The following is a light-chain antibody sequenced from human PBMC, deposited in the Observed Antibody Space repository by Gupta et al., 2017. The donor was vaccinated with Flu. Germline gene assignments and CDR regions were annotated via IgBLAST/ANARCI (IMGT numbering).Light chain of an antibody. V-gene: IGLV1-44*01. CDR3: EAWADTLTVLV. CDR1: SSNIGSNT. Sequence: QSLLTQPPSASRTPGHRVTISCSGSSSNIGSNTVNWSKQLPGTAPNLPIVSNDQRPSGVKDPCPCSGSSTDDSPALTVPGSEDEEEDDCEAWADTLTVLVFGGGTKLTVL. CDR2: SND. J-gene: IGLJ3*02.